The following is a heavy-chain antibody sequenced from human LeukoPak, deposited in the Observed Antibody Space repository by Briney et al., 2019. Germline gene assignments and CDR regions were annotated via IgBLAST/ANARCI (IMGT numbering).Heavy chain of an antibody. Sequence: GGSLRLSCAASELNFENHWMHWVRQVPGKGLEWVSRTDAGGSSTSHADSVRGRFSISRDNGKSTLYLQMNSLRVEDTAVYYCARGPPTGGGAYVGDYWGHGTLVTVSS. J-gene: IGHJ4*01. CDR3: ARGPPTGGGAYVGDY. CDR2: TDAGGSST. CDR1: ELNFENHW. D-gene: IGHD2-8*02. V-gene: IGHV3-74*01.